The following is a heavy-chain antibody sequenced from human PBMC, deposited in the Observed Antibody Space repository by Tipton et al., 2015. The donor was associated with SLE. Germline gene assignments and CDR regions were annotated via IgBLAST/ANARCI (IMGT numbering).Heavy chain of an antibody. CDR2: ISYDGSNK. J-gene: IGHJ4*02. Sequence: SLRLSCAASGFTFSSYEMNWVRQAPGKGLEWVAVISYDGSNKYYADSVKGRFTISRDNSKNTLYLQMNSLRAEDTAVYYCSIQTLQSGYFDYWGQGTLVTVSS. D-gene: IGHD3-3*01. CDR3: SIQTLQSGYFDY. CDR1: GFTFSSYE. V-gene: IGHV3-30-3*01.